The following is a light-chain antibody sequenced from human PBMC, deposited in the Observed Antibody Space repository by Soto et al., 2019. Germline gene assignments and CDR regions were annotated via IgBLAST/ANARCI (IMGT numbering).Light chain of an antibody. Sequence: EIVLTQSPGTLSLSPGERATLSCRASQSVSSSYLAWYQQKPGQAPRLLIYGASSRATGIPDRFSGSGSGTDFTLTLSRLAPEDFAVYYCQQYGSSPPFTFGGVTKVEL. CDR3: QQYGSSPPFT. CDR1: QSVSSSY. J-gene: IGKJ4*01. V-gene: IGKV3-20*01. CDR2: GAS.